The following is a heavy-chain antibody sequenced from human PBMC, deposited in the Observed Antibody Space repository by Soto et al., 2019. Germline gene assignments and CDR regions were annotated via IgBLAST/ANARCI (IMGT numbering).Heavy chain of an antibody. V-gene: IGHV1-18*04. CDR2: ISAYNGNT. CDR3: ARIRTSHCADCPRYAFDI. D-gene: IGHD2-2*01. Sequence: GASVKVSCKASGYTFTSYGISWVRQAPGQGLEWMGWISAYNGNTNYAQKLQGRVTMTTDTSTSTAYMELRSLRSDDTAVYYCARIRTSHCADCPRYAFDIWGQGTMVTVSS. CDR1: GYTFTSYG. J-gene: IGHJ3*02.